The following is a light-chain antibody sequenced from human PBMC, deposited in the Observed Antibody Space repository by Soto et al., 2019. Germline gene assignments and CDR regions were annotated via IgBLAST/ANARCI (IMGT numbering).Light chain of an antibody. Sequence: QSALTQPASVSGSPGQSITISCTGTSSDVGGYNYVSWYQQHPGKAPKLMIYEVSNRPSGVSNRFSGSKSGNTASLTISGLQAEDEADDYCSAYTSSSTRVFGTGIKLTVL. CDR3: SAYTSSSTRV. CDR1: SSDVGGYNY. CDR2: EVS. J-gene: IGLJ1*01. V-gene: IGLV2-14*01.